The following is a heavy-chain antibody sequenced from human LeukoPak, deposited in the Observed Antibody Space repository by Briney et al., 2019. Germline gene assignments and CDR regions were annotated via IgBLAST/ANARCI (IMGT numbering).Heavy chain of an antibody. CDR3: AKAYYYGSGSSPFDY. CDR2: ISGSGGST. J-gene: IGHJ4*02. D-gene: IGHD3-10*01. Sequence: GGSLRLSCAASGFTFSSYAMSWVRQAPGKGLEWVSAISGSGGSTYYADSVKGRFTISRDNAKNSLYLQMNSLRAEDMALYYCAKAYYYGSGSSPFDYWGQGTLVTVSS. V-gene: IGHV3-23*01. CDR1: GFTFSSYA.